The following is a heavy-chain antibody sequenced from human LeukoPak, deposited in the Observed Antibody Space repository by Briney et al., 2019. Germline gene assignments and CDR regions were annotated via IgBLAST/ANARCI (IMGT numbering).Heavy chain of an antibody. CDR2: INHSGST. CDR3: ARGRGITIFGVVIHNWFDP. V-gene: IGHV4-34*01. D-gene: IGHD3-3*01. CDR1: GGSFSGYY. J-gene: IGHJ5*02. Sequence: SETLSLTCAVYGGSFSGYYWSWIRQPPGNGLESIGEINHSGSTNYNPSLKSRVTISVDTSKNQFSLKLSSVTAADTAVYYCARGRGITIFGVVIHNWFDPWGQGTLVTVSS.